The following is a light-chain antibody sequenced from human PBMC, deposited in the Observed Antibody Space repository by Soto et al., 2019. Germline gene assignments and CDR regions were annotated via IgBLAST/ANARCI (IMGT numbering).Light chain of an antibody. V-gene: IGLV2-14*01. CDR1: SNDIGSYDY. CDR2: GVH. CDR3: TAFSANRVYL. Sequence: QSALAQPLSVPGSPGQSITISCTGNSNDIGSYDYVCWYQQHPGKAPRLLIHGVHNRSPGISGRFSASKSGLTASLTISGLQAEDEADYYCTAFSANRVYLFGPGTKATVL. J-gene: IGLJ1*01.